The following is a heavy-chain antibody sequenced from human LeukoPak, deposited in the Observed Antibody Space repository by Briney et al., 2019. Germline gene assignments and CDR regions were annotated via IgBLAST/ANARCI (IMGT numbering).Heavy chain of an antibody. D-gene: IGHD4-11*01. Sequence: PGGSLRLSCAASGFTVSSNYMSWVRQAPGKGLEWVSVIYSGGSTYYADSVKGRFTISRDNSKNTLYLQMNSLRAEDTAVYYCARGDSNYGPYYFDCWGQGTLVTVSS. CDR2: IYSGGST. J-gene: IGHJ4*02. CDR3: ARGDSNYGPYYFDC. CDR1: GFTVSSNY. V-gene: IGHV3-53*01.